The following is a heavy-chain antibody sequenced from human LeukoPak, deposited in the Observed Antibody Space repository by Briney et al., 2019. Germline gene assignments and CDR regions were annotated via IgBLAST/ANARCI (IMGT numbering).Heavy chain of an antibody. CDR3: AREIVATFDY. Sequence: PSETLSLTCTVSGGSITSSSYYWGWIRQPPGKGLEWIGYIYYSGSTYYNPSLKSRVTISVDTSKNQFSLKLNSVTAADTAVYYCAREIVATFDYWGQGTLVTVSS. D-gene: IGHD2-15*01. V-gene: IGHV4-31*03. J-gene: IGHJ4*02. CDR1: GGSITSSSYY. CDR2: IYYSGST.